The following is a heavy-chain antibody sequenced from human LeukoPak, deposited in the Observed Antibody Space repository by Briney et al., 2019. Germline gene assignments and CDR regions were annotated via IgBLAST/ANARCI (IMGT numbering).Heavy chain of an antibody. CDR2: ISSSSSYI. CDR3: ARDGAYYDILTGPAFDI. D-gene: IGHD3-9*01. Sequence: GGSLRLSCAASGFTFSSYSMNWVRQAPGKGLEWVSSISSSSSYIYYADSVKGRFTISRDNAKNSLYLQMNSLRAEDTAVYYCARDGAYYDILTGPAFDIWGQGTMVTVSS. CDR1: GFTFSSYS. V-gene: IGHV3-21*01. J-gene: IGHJ3*02.